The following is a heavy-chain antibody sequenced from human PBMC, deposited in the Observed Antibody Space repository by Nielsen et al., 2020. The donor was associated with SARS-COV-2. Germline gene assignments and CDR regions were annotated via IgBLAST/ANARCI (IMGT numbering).Heavy chain of an antibody. CDR3: ARSTKYCDFWSGRQSGYYYYGMDV. Sequence: VRQMPGKGLEWMGLIYPGDSDTRYSPSFQGQVTISADKSISTAYLQWSSLKASDTAMYYCARSTKYCDFWSGRQSGYYYYGMDVWGQGTTVTVSS. J-gene: IGHJ6*02. CDR2: IYPGDSDT. D-gene: IGHD3-3*01. V-gene: IGHV5-51*01.